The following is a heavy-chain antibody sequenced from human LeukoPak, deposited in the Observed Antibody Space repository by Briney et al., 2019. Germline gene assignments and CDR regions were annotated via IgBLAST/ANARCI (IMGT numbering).Heavy chain of an antibody. CDR3: SKVYSSGWDYFDY. CDR2: IWYDGSTK. Sequence: GKSLRLSCIASGLTFKNYGMHWVRQAPGKGLEWVAVIWYDGSTKYYADSVKGRFTISRDNSKNTLFLQMNSLRAEDTAVYYCSKVYSSGWDYFDYWGQGTLVTVSS. V-gene: IGHV3-33*06. J-gene: IGHJ4*01. D-gene: IGHD6-19*01. CDR1: GLTFKNYG.